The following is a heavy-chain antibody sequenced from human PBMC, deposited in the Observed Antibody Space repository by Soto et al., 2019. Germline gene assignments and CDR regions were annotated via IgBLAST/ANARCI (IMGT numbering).Heavy chain of an antibody. CDR2: ISGSGGSP. D-gene: IGHD3-16*02. J-gene: IGHJ4*02. V-gene: IGHV3-23*01. Sequence: EVQLLESGGGLVQPGGSLRLSCAASGFTFSSYAMSWVRQAPGKGLEWVSAISGSGGSPYYADSVKGRFTNSRDNAMNTLYLQMNSRRAEDTAVYYCAKSYSSTTRYFDYWGQGTLVTVAA. CDR1: GFTFSSYA. CDR3: AKSYSSTTRYFDY.